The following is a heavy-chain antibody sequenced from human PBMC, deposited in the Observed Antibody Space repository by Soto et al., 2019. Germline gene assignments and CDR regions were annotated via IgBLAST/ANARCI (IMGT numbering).Heavy chain of an antibody. Sequence: ASVKVSCKASGYTFTGYYISWVRQAPGQGLEWIGWINPNSGGTNYAQKFQGRVTMTRDTSISAAYLELSRLRSDDTAVYYCARGVGGSSWYNYYYYGMDVWGQGTTVTVS. V-gene: IGHV1-2*02. J-gene: IGHJ6*02. CDR3: ARGVGGSSWYNYYYYGMDV. CDR1: GYTFTGYY. CDR2: INPNSGGT. D-gene: IGHD6-13*01.